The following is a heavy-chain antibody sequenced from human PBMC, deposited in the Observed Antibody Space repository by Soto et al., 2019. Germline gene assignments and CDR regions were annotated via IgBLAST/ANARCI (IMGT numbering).Heavy chain of an antibody. D-gene: IGHD6-13*01. CDR1: GFTFTSSA. Sequence: SVKVSCKASGFTFTSSAVQWVRQARGQRLEWIGWIVVGSGNTNYAQKFQERVTITRDMPTSTAYMELSSLRSEDTAVYYCAADGAIAEAPYNWFDPWGQGTLVTVSS. V-gene: IGHV1-58*01. CDR3: AADGAIAEAPYNWFDP. CDR2: IVVGSGNT. J-gene: IGHJ5*02.